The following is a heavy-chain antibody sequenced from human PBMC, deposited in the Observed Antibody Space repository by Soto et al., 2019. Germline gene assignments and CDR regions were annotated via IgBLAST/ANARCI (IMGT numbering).Heavy chain of an antibody. CDR1: GFSLSTSGVG. J-gene: IGHJ4*02. D-gene: IGHD3-22*01. Sequence: SGPTLVNPTQTLTLTCTFSGFSLSTSGVGVGWIRQPPGKALEWLARIDWDDDKYYSTSLKTRLTISKDTSKNQVVLTMTNMDPVDTGTYYCARETYYYDSSRLFFSDYWGQGTLVTVSS. CDR2: IDWDDDK. V-gene: IGHV2-70*11. CDR3: ARETYYYDSSRLFFSDY.